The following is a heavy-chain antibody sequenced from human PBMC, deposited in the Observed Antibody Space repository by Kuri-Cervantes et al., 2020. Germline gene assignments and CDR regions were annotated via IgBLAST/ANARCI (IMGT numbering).Heavy chain of an antibody. Sequence: GSQRLSCAVSGYSISSGYYWGWIRQPPGKGLEWIGSIYHSGSTYYNPSLKSRVTISVDTSKSQFSLKLSSVTAADTAVYYCARPYYDSSGYSGDDAFDIWGQGTMVTVSS. CDR2: IYHSGST. CDR1: GYSISSGYY. V-gene: IGHV4-38-2*01. CDR3: ARPYYDSSGYSGDDAFDI. D-gene: IGHD3-22*01. J-gene: IGHJ3*02.